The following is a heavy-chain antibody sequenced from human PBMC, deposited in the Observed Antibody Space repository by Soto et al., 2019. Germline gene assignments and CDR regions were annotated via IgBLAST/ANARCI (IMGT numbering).Heavy chain of an antibody. CDR1: GGSISSGDYY. J-gene: IGHJ4*02. CDR2: IYYSGST. D-gene: IGHD1-26*01. CDR3: ASSEVGATAYYFDY. V-gene: IGHV4-30-4*01. Sequence: SETLSLTCTVSGGSISSGDYYWSWIRQPPGRGLEWIGYIYYSGSTYYNPSLKSRVTISVDTSKNQFSLKLSSVTAADTAVYYCASSEVGATAYYFDYWGQGTLVTVSS.